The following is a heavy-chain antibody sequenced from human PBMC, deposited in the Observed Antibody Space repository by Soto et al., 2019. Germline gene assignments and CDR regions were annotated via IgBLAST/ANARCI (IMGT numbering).Heavy chain of an antibody. CDR3: AKGVELDV. CDR1: GFSFSSFA. V-gene: IGHV3-23*01. J-gene: IGHJ6*04. CDR2: IGDSGAST. D-gene: IGHD1-26*01. Sequence: EVLLLESGGGLVQPGGSLRLSCEASGFSFSSFAMNWVRQAPGKGLEWVSAIGDSGASTYYADSVKGRFTISRDNSRNTLSLQLTRLRAAATAVYYCAKGVELDVWGNGNTVNVSS.